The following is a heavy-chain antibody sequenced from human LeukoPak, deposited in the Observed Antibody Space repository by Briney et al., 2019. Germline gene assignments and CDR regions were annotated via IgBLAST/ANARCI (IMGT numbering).Heavy chain of an antibody. J-gene: IGHJ4*02. CDR3: AKAIVLRYFDWLLPIDY. Sequence: PGGSLRLSCAASGFTFSSYAMSWVRQAPGKGLEWVSAISGSGGSTYYADSVKGRFTISRDNSKNTLYLQMNSLRAEDTAVYYCAKAIVLRYFDWLLPIDYWGQGTLVTASS. CDR1: GFTFSSYA. D-gene: IGHD3-9*01. CDR2: ISGSGGST. V-gene: IGHV3-23*01.